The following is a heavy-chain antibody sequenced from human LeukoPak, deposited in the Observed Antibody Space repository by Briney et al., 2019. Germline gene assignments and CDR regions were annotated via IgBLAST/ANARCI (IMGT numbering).Heavy chain of an antibody. CDR2: IYYSGST. CDR3: ARDGGNSGYDFFDY. D-gene: IGHD5-12*01. V-gene: IGHV4-59*01. J-gene: IGHJ4*02. CDR1: GGSISSYY. Sequence: SQTLSLTCTVSGGSISSYYWSWIRQPPGKGLEWIGYIYYSGSTNYNPSLKSRVTISVDTSKNQFSLKLSSVTAADTAVYYCARDGGNSGYDFFDYWGQGTLVTVSS.